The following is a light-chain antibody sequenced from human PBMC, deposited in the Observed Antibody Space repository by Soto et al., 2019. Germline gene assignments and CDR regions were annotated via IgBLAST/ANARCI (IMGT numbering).Light chain of an antibody. Sequence: QSALTQPASVSGSPGQSITMSCTGTSSDVGGYNYVSWYQQHPGKAPKLMIYEVSNRPSGVSNRFSGSKSGNMASLTISGLQAEDEADYYCSSYTSSSTLYVFGTGTKVTVL. CDR3: SSYTSSSTLYV. V-gene: IGLV2-14*01. CDR1: SSDVGGYNY. J-gene: IGLJ1*01. CDR2: EVS.